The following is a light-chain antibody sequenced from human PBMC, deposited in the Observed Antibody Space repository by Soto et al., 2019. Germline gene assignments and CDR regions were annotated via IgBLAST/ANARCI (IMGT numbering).Light chain of an antibody. V-gene: IGKV1-5*01. J-gene: IGKJ2*01. CDR2: DAS. Sequence: DIQMTRSTSTLSASVGDRVTITCLASQSISSWLAWYQQKPGKATKLLIYDASSLESGVPSRFSGSGSGTEFTLTISSLQPDDFATYYCQQYNSYSSYPFGQGTKLEIK. CDR3: QQYNSYSSYP. CDR1: QSISSW.